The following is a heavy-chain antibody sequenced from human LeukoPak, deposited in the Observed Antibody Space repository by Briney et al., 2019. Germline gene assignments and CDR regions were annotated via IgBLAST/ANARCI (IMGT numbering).Heavy chain of an antibody. D-gene: IGHD3-10*01. CDR2: IIPIFGTA. CDR3: AKVPGSGYYYYYMDV. V-gene: IGHV1-69*05. CDR1: GGTFSSYA. Sequence: SVKVSCKASGGTFSSYAISWVRQAPGQGLEWMGGIIPIFGTANYAQKFQGRVTITTDESTSTAYMELSSLRSEDTAVYYCAKVPGSGYYYYYMDVWGKGTTVTVSS. J-gene: IGHJ6*03.